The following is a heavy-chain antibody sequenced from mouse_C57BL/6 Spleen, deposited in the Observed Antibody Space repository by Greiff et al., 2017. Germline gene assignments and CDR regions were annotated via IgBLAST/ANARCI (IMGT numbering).Heavy chain of an antibody. J-gene: IGHJ1*03. CDR1: GFTFSDYG. D-gene: IGHD2-5*01. Sequence: EVHLVESGGGLVKPGGSLKLSCAASGFTFSDYGMHWVRQAPEKGLEWVAYISSGSSTIYYADTVKGRFTISRDKAKNTLFLQMTSLRSEDTAMYYCASNSNYEYFDVWGTGTLVTVSA. CDR3: ASNSNYEYFDV. V-gene: IGHV5-17*01. CDR2: ISSGSSTI.